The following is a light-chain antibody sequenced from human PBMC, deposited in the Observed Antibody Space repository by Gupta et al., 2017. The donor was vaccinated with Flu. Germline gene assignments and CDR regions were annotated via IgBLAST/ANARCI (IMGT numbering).Light chain of an antibody. J-gene: IGKJ4*01. CDR3: MQSPQGLT. CDR2: FSS. CDR1: QSLLKRNGINS. Sequence: EIVMTQYRLSLPVAPGESASMSCKSSQSLLKRNGINSLDWYLQRPGRSPQLLIYFSSHRASGVPDRFSGSGSGTDFTLKIRRVEAEDVGVYYCMQSPQGLTFGGGTKMEIK. V-gene: IGKV2-28*01.